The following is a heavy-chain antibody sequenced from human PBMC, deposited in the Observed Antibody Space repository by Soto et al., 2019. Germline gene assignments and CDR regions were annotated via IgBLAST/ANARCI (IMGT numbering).Heavy chain of an antibody. V-gene: IGHV3-48*02. J-gene: IGHJ6*02. CDR2: ISSSSSTI. CDR1: GFTFSSYS. Sequence: GGSLRLSCAASGFTFSSYSMNWVRQAPGKGLEWVSYISSSSSTIYYADSVKGRFTISRDNAKNSLYLQMNSLRDEDTAVYYYARGPQWPVPDYYYYYGMDVWGQGTTVTVSS. CDR3: ARGPQWPVPDYYYYYGMDV. D-gene: IGHD6-19*01.